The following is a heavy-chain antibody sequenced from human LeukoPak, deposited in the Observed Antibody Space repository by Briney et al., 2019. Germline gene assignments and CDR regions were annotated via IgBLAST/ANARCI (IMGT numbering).Heavy chain of an antibody. CDR2: IYPGDSDT. D-gene: IGHD6-19*01. J-gene: IGHJ4*02. CDR3: ARRSSGWYLDY. Sequence: GESLKISCKGSGYSFTTYWIGWVRQMPGKGLEWMGIIYPGDSDTRYSPSFQGQVTISADRSISTAYLQWSSLKASDPAMYYCARRSSGWYLDYWGQGTLVTVSS. CDR1: GYSFTTYW. V-gene: IGHV5-51*01.